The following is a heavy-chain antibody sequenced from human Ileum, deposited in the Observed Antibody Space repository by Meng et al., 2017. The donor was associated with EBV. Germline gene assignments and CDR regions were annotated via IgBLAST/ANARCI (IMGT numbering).Heavy chain of an antibody. J-gene: IGHJ4*02. V-gene: IGHV1-2*06. D-gene: IGHD3-10*01. CDR1: GYTFTGYY. Sequence: VQLVQSGAEVKNPGASVKVSCKASGYTFTGYYIHWVRQAPGQGLEWMGRINGNSGGTDYARKFRGRVTMTRDTSISTAYMELSGLRSDGTAIYYCARDQYYASGTKDYWGQGTLVTVSS. CDR3: ARDQYYASGTKDY. CDR2: INGNSGGT.